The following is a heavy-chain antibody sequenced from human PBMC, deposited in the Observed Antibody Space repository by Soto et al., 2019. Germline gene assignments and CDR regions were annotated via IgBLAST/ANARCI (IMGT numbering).Heavy chain of an antibody. CDR3: ARDLGVGMEDY. V-gene: IGHV1-18*01. CDR2: ISAYNGNT. D-gene: IGHD3-10*01. J-gene: IGHJ4*02. CDR1: GYTFTNYG. Sequence: QVKLVQSGAEVKKPGASVKVSCKASGYTFTNYGFSWVRQAPGQGLEWMGWISAYNGNTKYAQKLQGRVTMTTETSTSTAYMELRSLRSDDTAVYSRARDLGVGMEDYWGQGTPVTVSS.